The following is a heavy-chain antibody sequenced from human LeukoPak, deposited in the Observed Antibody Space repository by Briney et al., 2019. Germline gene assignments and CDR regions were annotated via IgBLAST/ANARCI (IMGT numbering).Heavy chain of an antibody. CDR3: VRGDYGDYTLFDY. CDR1: GFTVSSNY. CDR2: IYSGGST. Sequence: GGSLRLSCAASGFTVSSNYMSWVRQAPGKGLEWVSVIYSGGSTYYADSVKGRFTISRGNSKNTLYLQMNSLRAEDTAVYYCVRGDYGDYTLFDYWGQGTLVTVSS. V-gene: IGHV3-53*01. D-gene: IGHD4-17*01. J-gene: IGHJ4*02.